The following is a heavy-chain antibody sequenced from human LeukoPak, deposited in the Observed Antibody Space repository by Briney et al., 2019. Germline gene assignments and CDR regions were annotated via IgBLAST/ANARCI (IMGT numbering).Heavy chain of an antibody. Sequence: GESLKISFQGSGYSFTNYWIGWARQMPGKGLEWMGTIFPGDSDTRYSPSFEGQVTISADKSISTAYLQWSSLKASDTAMYFCARTSRYNTRKGFDYWGQGSLVTVSS. CDR1: GYSFTNYW. CDR2: IFPGDSDT. D-gene: IGHD1-14*01. V-gene: IGHV5-51*01. CDR3: ARTSRYNTRKGFDY. J-gene: IGHJ4*02.